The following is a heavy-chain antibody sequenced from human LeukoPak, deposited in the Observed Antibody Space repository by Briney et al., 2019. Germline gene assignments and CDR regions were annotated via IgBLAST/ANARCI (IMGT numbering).Heavy chain of an antibody. CDR3: ARDLIFGVVNGMDV. J-gene: IGHJ6*02. D-gene: IGHD3-3*01. CDR1: GYTFTGCY. CDR2: INPNSGGT. Sequence: ASVKVSCKASGYTFTGCYMHWVRQAPGQGLEWMGWINPNSGGTNYAQKFQGRVTMTRDTSISTAYMELSRLRSDDTAVYYCARDLIFGVVNGMDVWGQGTTVTVSS. V-gene: IGHV1-2*02.